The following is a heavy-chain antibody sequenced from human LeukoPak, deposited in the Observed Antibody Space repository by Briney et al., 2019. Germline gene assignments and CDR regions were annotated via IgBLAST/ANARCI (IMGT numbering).Heavy chain of an antibody. CDR1: GGSFSGYH. CDR2: INHSGST. CDR3: ARGLRVQGVAEYFQH. D-gene: IGHD3-10*01. V-gene: IGHV4-34*01. J-gene: IGHJ1*01. Sequence: SETLSLTCAVYGGSFSGYHWSWIRQPPGKGLEWIGEINHSGSTNYNPSLKSRVTISVDTSKNQFSLKLSSVTAADTAVYYCARGLRVQGVAEYFQHWGQGTLVTVSS.